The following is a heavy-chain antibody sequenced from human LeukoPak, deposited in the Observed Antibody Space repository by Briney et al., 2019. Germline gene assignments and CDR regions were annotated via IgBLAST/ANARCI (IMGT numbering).Heavy chain of an antibody. CDR3: TTQQQLVPPYYFDY. D-gene: IGHD6-13*01. J-gene: IGHJ4*02. CDR2: IKSKTDGGTT. CDR1: GFTFSSYA. Sequence: PGGSLRLSCAASGFTFSSYAMSWVRQAPGKGLEWVGRIKSKTDGGTTDYAAPVKGRFTISRDDSKNTLCLQMNSLKTEDTAVYYCTTQQQLVPPYYFDYWGQGTLVTVSS. V-gene: IGHV3-15*01.